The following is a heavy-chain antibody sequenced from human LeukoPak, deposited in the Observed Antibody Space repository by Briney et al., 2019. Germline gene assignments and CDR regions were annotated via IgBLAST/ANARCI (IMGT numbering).Heavy chain of an antibody. J-gene: IGHJ4*02. Sequence: GGSLRLSCAASGFTFSDYYMSWVRQAPGKGLEWVSYISSGSSYTHYADSVKGRFTISRDNAKNSLYLQMNSLRAEDTAVYYCARSGSSWYYFDYWGQGTLVTVSS. CDR1: GFTFSDYY. D-gene: IGHD6-13*01. CDR2: ISSGSSYT. CDR3: ARSGSSWYYFDY. V-gene: IGHV3-11*06.